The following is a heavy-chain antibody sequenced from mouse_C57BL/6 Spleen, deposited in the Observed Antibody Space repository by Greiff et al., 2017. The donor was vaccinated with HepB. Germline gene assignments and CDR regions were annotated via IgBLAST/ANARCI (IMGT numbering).Heavy chain of an antibody. CDR1: GYTFTSYW. Sequence: QVQLQQPGAELVRPGTSVKLSCKASGYTFTSYWMHWVKQRPGQGLEWIGVIDPSDSYTNYNQKFKGKATLTVATSSSTAYMQLSSLTSEDSAVYYCAMGYYGSSYWYFDVWGTGTTVTVSS. J-gene: IGHJ1*03. CDR3: AMGYYGSSYWYFDV. V-gene: IGHV1-59*01. D-gene: IGHD1-1*01. CDR2: IDPSDSYT.